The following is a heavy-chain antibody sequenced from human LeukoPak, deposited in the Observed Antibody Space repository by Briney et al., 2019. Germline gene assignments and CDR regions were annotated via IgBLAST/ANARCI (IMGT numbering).Heavy chain of an antibody. CDR2: ISISSSYT. CDR3: ATVFVGEGDFDP. D-gene: IGHD1-26*01. V-gene: IGHV3-11*06. Sequence: PGGSLRHSCAASGFTFSDYYMSWIRQAPGKGLEWVSYISISSSYTKNADSVKDRFTISRDNAMNSLYLQMNSLRAEDTAGYYSATVFVGEGDFDPWGQGTLVTVSS. J-gene: IGHJ5*02. CDR1: GFTFSDYY.